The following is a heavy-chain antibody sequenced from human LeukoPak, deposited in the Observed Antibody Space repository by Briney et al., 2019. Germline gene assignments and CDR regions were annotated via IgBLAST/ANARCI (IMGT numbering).Heavy chain of an antibody. CDR3: ARLRMTTDDYYYYGMDV. CDR2: ISGSGDRT. Sequence: GGSLRLSCAASGFSFANSVISWMRQAPGKGPEWVSAISGSGDRTDYADSVKGRFTISRDNSKNTLYLQMNSLRAEDTAVYYCARLRMTTDDYYYYGMDVWGQGTTVTVSS. D-gene: IGHD4-17*01. V-gene: IGHV3-23*01. J-gene: IGHJ6*02. CDR1: GFSFANSV.